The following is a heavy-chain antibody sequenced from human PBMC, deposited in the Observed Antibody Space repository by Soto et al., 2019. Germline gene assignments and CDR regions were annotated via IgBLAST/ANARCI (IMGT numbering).Heavy chain of an antibody. CDR1: GDSVSSNSAA. V-gene: IGHV6-1*01. CDR3: ARDHPTALVRGEGFDY. J-gene: IGHJ4*02. D-gene: IGHD3-10*01. Sequence: PSQTLSLTCAISGDSVSSNSAAWNWIRQSPSRGLEWLGRTYYRSKWYNDYAVSVKSRITINPDTSKNQFSLQLNSVTPEDTAVYYCARDHPTALVRGEGFDYWGQGTLVTVSS. CDR2: TYYRSKWYN.